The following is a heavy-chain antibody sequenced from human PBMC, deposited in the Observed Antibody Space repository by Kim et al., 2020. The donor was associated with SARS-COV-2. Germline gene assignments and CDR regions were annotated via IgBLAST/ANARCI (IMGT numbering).Heavy chain of an antibody. Sequence: SETLSLTCTVSGGSINNDYWSLVRHPPVEWMEWMVDIYESGGTYSNPSLNNLVTISLDTSKNQFSLKLSSVTAADTAFYYCARAPRGGVKYYFDYWGQGTLVTVSS. CDR1: GGSINNDY. CDR3: ARAPRGGVKYYFDY. J-gene: IGHJ4*02. D-gene: IGHD2-8*02. CDR2: IYESGGT. V-gene: IGHV4-59*01.